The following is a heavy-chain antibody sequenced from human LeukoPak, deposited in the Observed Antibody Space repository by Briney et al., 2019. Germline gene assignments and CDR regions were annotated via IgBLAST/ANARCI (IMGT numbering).Heavy chain of an antibody. Sequence: PSGTLSLTCGVSGGSITSSHWWSWVRQSPGKGLEWIGEIYDSGDTNYNPSLKSRVTMSVDKSKNRFSLKLSSVTAADTAIYYCARGFTQYYESSGTFDYWGQGVLVTVSS. J-gene: IGHJ4*02. CDR3: ARGFTQYYESSGTFDY. CDR1: GGSITSSHW. V-gene: IGHV4-4*02. CDR2: IYDSGDT. D-gene: IGHD3-22*01.